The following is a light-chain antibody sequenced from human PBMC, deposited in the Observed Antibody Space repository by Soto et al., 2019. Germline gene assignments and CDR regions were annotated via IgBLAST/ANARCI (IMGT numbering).Light chain of an antibody. CDR2: KAS. Sequence: DVQMTQSPSTLSASVGDRVTITCRASQTVYDWLAWYQQRPGKAPNLLIYKASILENGVPSRFSGSGSGTDFTLTISNLQPEDFATYYCQQSYSTLWTFGQGPRWIS. CDR1: QTVYDW. V-gene: IGKV1-5*03. J-gene: IGKJ1*01. CDR3: QQSYSTLWT.